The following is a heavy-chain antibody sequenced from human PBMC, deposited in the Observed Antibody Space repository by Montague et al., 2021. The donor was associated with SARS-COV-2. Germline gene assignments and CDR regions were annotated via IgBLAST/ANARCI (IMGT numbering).Heavy chain of an antibody. Sequence: SLRLSCAASGFTFSSYGMHWVRQAPGKGLEWVAVIWYDGSNKYYADSVKGRFTISRDNSKNTPYLQMNSLRAEDTAVYYCASMVRGVIDAFDIWGQGTMVTVSS. J-gene: IGHJ3*02. CDR1: GFTFSSYG. D-gene: IGHD3-10*01. CDR3: ASMVRGVIDAFDI. CDR2: IWYDGSNK. V-gene: IGHV3-33*01.